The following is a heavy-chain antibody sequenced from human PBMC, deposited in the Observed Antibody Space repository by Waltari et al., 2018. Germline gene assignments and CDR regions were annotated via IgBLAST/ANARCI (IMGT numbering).Heavy chain of an antibody. CDR2: VHCNGRP. J-gene: IGHJ4*02. CDR1: GATIGGYIR. Sequence: QLHLQESGPGRVQRSGPLSLSCVGSGATIGGYIRWSWDRQSRDKGMVWVGQVHCNGRPNYYPSPARRVIVSLDSSTNQFSLRIISATAADTAVYYCACDGGSGLFLVSCGQRTLVTVSP. D-gene: IGHD2-15*01. CDR3: ACDGGSGLFLVS. V-gene: IGHV4-4*02.